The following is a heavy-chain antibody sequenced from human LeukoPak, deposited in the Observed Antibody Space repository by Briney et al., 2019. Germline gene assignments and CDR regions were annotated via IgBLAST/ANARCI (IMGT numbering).Heavy chain of an antibody. J-gene: IGHJ6*04. CDR2: INAGNGNT. Sequence: ASVKVSCKASGYTFTSYAMHWVRQAPGQRLEWMGWINAGNGNTKYSQKFQGRVTITRDTSASTAYMEPSSLRSEDTAVYYCARVESYYYGMDVWGKGTTVTVSS. CDR1: GYTFTSYA. V-gene: IGHV1-3*01. D-gene: IGHD5-24*01. CDR3: ARVESYYYGMDV.